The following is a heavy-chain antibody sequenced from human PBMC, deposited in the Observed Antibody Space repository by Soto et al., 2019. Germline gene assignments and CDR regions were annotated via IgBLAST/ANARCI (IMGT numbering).Heavy chain of an antibody. J-gene: IGHJ4*02. V-gene: IGHV3-11*05. CDR2: ISSSSSYT. CDR3: ARSRTSSWSHFEY. Sequence: QVQLVESGGGLVKPGGSLRLSCATSGFTFSDYYMNWIRQAPGKGLEWVSFISSSSSYTNYADSVRGRFTISRDNANNLLFLQMTSLRAEDTAVYYCARSRTSSWSHFEYWGQGTLATVSS. D-gene: IGHD6-13*01. CDR1: GFTFSDYY.